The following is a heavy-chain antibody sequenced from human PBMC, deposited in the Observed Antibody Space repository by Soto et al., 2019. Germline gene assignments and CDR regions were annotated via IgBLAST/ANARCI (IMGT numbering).Heavy chain of an antibody. Sequence: QVQLGESGGGVVQPGRSLRLSCAASGFNFNSYAMHWVRQAPGKGLEWVAFISHDGNKKYYADSVKGRFTISRDNSKNTPFLQMTSLRDDDSALYYCAGWLQFYGAIDSWGQGTLVTVSS. CDR1: GFNFNSYA. D-gene: IGHD5-12*01. J-gene: IGHJ4*02. V-gene: IGHV3-30-3*01. CDR2: ISHDGNKK. CDR3: AGWLQFYGAIDS.